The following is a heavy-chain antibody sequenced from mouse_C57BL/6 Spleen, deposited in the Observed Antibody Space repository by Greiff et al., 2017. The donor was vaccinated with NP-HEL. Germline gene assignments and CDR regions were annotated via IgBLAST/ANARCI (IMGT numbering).Heavy chain of an antibody. CDR1: GFTFSSYG. D-gene: IGHD2-2*01. V-gene: IGHV5-6*01. Sequence: EVKLVESGGDLVKPGGSLKLSCAASGFTFSSYGMSWVRQTPDKRLEWVATISSGGSYTYYPDSVKGRFTISRDNAKNTLYLQMSSLKSEDTAMYYCARLGYGYDDVDYAMDYWGQGTSVTVSS. J-gene: IGHJ4*01. CDR3: ARLGYGYDDVDYAMDY. CDR2: ISSGGSYT.